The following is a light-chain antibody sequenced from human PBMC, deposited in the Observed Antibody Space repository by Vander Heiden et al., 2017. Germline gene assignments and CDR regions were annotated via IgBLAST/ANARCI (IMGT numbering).Light chain of an antibody. J-gene: IGLJ1*01. CDR1: SSDVGSYNL. CDR3: CSYAGSSTPYV. Sequence: QSALTQPASVSGSPGPSIPISCTGTSSDVGSYNLVSWYQQHPGKAPKLMIYEVSKRPSGVSNRFSGSKSGNTASLTISGLQAEDEADYYCCSYAGSSTPYVFGTGTKVTVL. CDR2: EVS. V-gene: IGLV2-23*02.